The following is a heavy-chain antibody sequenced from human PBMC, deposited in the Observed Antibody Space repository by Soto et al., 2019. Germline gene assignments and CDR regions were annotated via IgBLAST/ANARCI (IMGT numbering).Heavy chain of an antibody. V-gene: IGHV3-48*03. CDR1: VFTFSRFE. CDR3: TRAAWFPYLSFY. D-gene: IGHD3-10*01. Sequence: PWWSLRLSCSASVFTFSRFELHWFRQAPGKGLEWISYISSSGSTAYYASSVEGRFTISRDNANNSVYLQMDSLRAEDTALYYCTRAAWFPYLSFYWGQGALVTVSS. CDR2: ISSSGSTA. J-gene: IGHJ4*02.